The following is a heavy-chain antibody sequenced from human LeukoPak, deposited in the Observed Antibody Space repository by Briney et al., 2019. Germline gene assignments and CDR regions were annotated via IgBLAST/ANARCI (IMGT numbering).Heavy chain of an antibody. V-gene: IGHV1-3*01. Sequence: ASVKVSCKASGYTFTSYAMHWVRQAPGQRLEWMGWINAGNGNTEYSQKFQGRVTITRDTSASTAYMELSSLRSEDTAVYYCARPHNSGWEFDPWGQGTLVTVSS. D-gene: IGHD5-12*01. CDR2: INAGNGNT. J-gene: IGHJ5*02. CDR1: GYTFTSYA. CDR3: ARPHNSGWEFDP.